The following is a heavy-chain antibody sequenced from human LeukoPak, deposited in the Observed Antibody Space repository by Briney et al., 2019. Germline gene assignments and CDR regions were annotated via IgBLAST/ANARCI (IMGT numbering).Heavy chain of an antibody. Sequence: PSETLSLTCTVSGGSVSSGSYYRSWIRQPPGKGLEWIGYIYYSGSTNYNPSLKNRVTISVDASKNQFSLKLSSVTAADTAVYYCAREVSSGWSLDYWGQGTLVTVSS. CDR3: AREVSSGWSLDY. J-gene: IGHJ4*02. CDR1: GGSVSSGSYY. V-gene: IGHV4-61*01. D-gene: IGHD6-19*01. CDR2: IYYSGST.